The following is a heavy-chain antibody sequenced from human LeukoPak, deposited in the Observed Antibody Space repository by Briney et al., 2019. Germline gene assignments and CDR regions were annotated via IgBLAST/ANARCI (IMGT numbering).Heavy chain of an antibody. Sequence: SETLSLTCTVSGYSISSGYYWGWIRQPPGKGLEWIGSIYHSGSTYYNPSLKSRVTISVDKSKNQFSLKLSSVTAADTAVYYCVRNFDRSGSNDAFDIWGQGTMVTVSS. V-gene: IGHV4-38-2*02. D-gene: IGHD3-22*01. CDR3: VRNFDRSGSNDAFDI. CDR2: IYHSGST. J-gene: IGHJ3*02. CDR1: GYSISSGYY.